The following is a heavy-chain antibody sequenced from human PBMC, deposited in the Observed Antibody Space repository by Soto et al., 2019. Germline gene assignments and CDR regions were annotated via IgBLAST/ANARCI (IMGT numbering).Heavy chain of an antibody. CDR2: IYYSGST. D-gene: IGHD6-6*01. Sequence: QVKLQESGPGLVKPSQTLSLTCTVSGGSISSGDYYWSWIRQPPGKVLEWIGYIYYSGSTYYNPSLTSRVTISVDTSKNQFSLKLSSVTAADTAVYYCARGVRSSSSHFDYWGQGTLVTVSS. CDR1: GGSISSGDYY. J-gene: IGHJ4*02. CDR3: ARGVRSSSSHFDY. V-gene: IGHV4-30-4*01.